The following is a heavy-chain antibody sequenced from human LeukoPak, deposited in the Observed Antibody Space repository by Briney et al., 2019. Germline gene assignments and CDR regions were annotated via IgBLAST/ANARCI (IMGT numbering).Heavy chain of an antibody. D-gene: IGHD3-3*01. CDR1: GGTFSSHA. CDR3: ARDLFYDFWSGYYSEYKYYYYGMDV. Sequence: ASVKVSCKASGGTFSSHAISWVRQPPGQGLEWMGRIIPILGIANYAQKFQGRVTITADKSTSTAYMELSSLRSEDTAVYYCARDLFYDFWSGYYSEYKYYYYGMDVWGQGTTVTVSS. J-gene: IGHJ6*02. V-gene: IGHV1-69*04. CDR2: IIPILGIA.